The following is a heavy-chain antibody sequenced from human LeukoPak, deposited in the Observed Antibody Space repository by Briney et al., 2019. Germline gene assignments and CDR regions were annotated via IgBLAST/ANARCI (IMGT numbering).Heavy chain of an antibody. CDR2: MNPNSGNT. J-gene: IGHJ1*01. V-gene: IGHV1-8*01. D-gene: IGHD6-13*01. CDR1: GYTFTSYD. CDR3: ARAAKIAAASAEYFQH. Sequence: ASVKVSCKASGYTFTSYDINWVRQATGRGLEWMGWMNPNSGNTGYAPKCQGRVTMTRNTSISTAYMELSSLRSEDTAVYYCARAAKIAAASAEYFQHWGQGTLVTVSS.